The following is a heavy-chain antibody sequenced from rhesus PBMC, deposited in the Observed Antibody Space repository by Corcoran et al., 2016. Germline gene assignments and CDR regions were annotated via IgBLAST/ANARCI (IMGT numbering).Heavy chain of an antibody. CDR1: GFSLSSRGLV. Sequence: QVTLKESGPALVQPTQTLTLTCTFSGFSLSSRGLVVDWIRPPPGQALEWLASIYCENDKYYNTSLKSRLTISKDASKNQVVLTMTNMDPVDTATYYCARVPGYSTWSWIDYWGQGVLVTVSS. J-gene: IGHJ4*01. CDR3: ARVPGYSTWSWIDY. CDR2: IYCENDK. V-gene: IGHV2S1*01. D-gene: IGHD6-13*01.